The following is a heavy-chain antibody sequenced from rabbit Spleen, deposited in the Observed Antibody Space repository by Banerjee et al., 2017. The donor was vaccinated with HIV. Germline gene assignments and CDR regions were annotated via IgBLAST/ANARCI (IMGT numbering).Heavy chain of an antibody. V-gene: IGHV1S40*01. D-gene: IGHD4-2*01. CDR3: ARNIWAGYTGRL. J-gene: IGHJ4*01. Sequence: QSLEESGGGLVQPEGSLALTCKASGFSFSSSDYICWVRQAPGKGLEWIGFIYTGNGKNYYASWAKGRFTISKTSSTTVTLQMTSLTAADTATYFCARNIWAGYTGRLWGPGTLVTVS. CDR2: IYTGNGKN. CDR1: GFSFSSSDY.